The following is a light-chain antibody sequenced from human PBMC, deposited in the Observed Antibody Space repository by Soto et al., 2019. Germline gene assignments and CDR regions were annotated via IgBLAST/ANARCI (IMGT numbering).Light chain of an antibody. CDR3: QQYDNVPYT. Sequence: DIQMTQSPSSLSASVGDRLTITCQASQGINNYLNWYQQKPGKAPNLLISDASNLETGVPSRFSRSGYWTDFTFTISRLQPEDVATYYCQQYDNVPYTLGQGTKLEIK. CDR2: DAS. CDR1: QGINNY. J-gene: IGKJ2*01. V-gene: IGKV1-33*01.